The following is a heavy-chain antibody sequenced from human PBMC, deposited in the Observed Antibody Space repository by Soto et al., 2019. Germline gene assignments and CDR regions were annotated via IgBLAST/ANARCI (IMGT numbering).Heavy chain of an antibody. CDR2: IIPIFGTA. D-gene: IGHD1-20*01. CDR1: GGTFSSYA. Sequence: ASVKVSCKASGGTFSSYAISWVRQAPGQGLEWMGGIIPIFGTANYAQKFQGRVTITADESTSTAYMELSSLRSEDTAVYYCARARDNSFPLDYWGQGTLVTVSS. V-gene: IGHV1-69*13. CDR3: ARARDNSFPLDY. J-gene: IGHJ4*02.